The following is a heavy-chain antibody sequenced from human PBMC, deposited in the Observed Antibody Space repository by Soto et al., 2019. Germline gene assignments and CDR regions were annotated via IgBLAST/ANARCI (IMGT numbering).Heavy chain of an antibody. D-gene: IGHD3-22*01. J-gene: IGHJ3*02. Sequence: PGESLKISCKGSGYSFTSYWIGWVRQMPGKDLEWMGIIYPGDSDTRYSPSFQGQVTISADKSISTAYLQWSSLKASDTAMYYCSRPDYYDSSGSYAFDIWGQGTMVTVSS. V-gene: IGHV5-51*01. CDR3: SRPDYYDSSGSYAFDI. CDR2: IYPGDSDT. CDR1: GYSFTSYW.